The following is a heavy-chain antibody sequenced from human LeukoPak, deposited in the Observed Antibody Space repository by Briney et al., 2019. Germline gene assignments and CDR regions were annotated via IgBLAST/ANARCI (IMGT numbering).Heavy chain of an antibody. CDR1: GFTFSANW. CDR2: IKPDGCQK. J-gene: IGHJ3*02. V-gene: IGHV3-7*03. Sequence: PGGSLRLSCAASGFTFSANWISWVRRAPGKGLEWVANIKPDGCQKYYVDSVNGRFTISRDNAKNSLYLQMNSLRAEDTAVYYCAKERGTAGECAFDIWGQGTLVTVS. D-gene: IGHD3-10*01. CDR3: AKERGTAGECAFDI.